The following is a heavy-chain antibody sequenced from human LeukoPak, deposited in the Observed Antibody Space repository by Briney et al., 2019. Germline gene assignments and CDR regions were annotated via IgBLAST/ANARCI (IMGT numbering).Heavy chain of an antibody. CDR1: GYSISSGYY. CDR3: ARGPWGITMVRGVYDY. Sequence: KPSETLSLTCTVSGYSISSGYYWGWIRQPPGKGLEWIGSIYHSGSTYYNPSLKSRVTISVDTSKNQFSLKLSSVTAADTAVYYCARGPWGITMVRGVYDYWGQGTLVTVSS. J-gene: IGHJ4*02. V-gene: IGHV4-38-2*02. CDR2: IYHSGST. D-gene: IGHD3-10*01.